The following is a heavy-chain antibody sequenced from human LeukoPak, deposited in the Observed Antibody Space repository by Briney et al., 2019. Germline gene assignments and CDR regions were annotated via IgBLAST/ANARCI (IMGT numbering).Heavy chain of an antibody. CDR2: FDPEDGET. J-gene: IGHJ4*02. CDR1: GYTLTELS. CDR3: ATDRGSGYYYY. V-gene: IGHV1-24*01. D-gene: IGHD3-22*01. Sequence: GASVEVSCKVSGYTLTELSMHWVRQAPGKGLEWMGGFDPEDGETIYAQKFQGRVTMTADTSTDTAYMELSSLRSEDTVVYYCATDRGSGYYYYWGQGTLVTVSS.